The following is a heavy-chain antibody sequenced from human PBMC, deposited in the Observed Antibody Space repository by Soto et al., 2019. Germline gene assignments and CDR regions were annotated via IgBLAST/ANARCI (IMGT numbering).Heavy chain of an antibody. CDR3: TSPAKPGNNVLLNDH. J-gene: IGHJ4*02. V-gene: IGHV3-73*02. Sequence: EVQLVESGGDLVQPGGSLRLSCAASGFTFSDSAMHWVRQASGKGLEWVGRIRTKAKSYATAYAASVKGRFIISRDDSKNTAYLQMNSLKIEDTAVYYCTSPAKPGNNVLLNDHWGQGTLVTVSS. D-gene: IGHD2-8*01. CDR1: GFTFSDSA. CDR2: IRTKAKSYAT.